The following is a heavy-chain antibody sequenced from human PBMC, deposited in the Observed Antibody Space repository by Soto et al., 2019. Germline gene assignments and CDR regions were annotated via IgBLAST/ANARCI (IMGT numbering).Heavy chain of an antibody. CDR1: GDTFSHYV. J-gene: IGHJ3*01. V-gene: IGHV1-69*18. D-gene: IGHD1-26*01. CDR2: LAPISGSP. Sequence: VQMVQSGAEVKEPGSSVKVSCTNSGDTFSHYVMSWVRQAPGQGLEWMGSLAPISGSPNYAERFEGRLTMSADACTSTMYVELRRLKYDDTSVYYCARIGVGSRRWGQGTMVTFSS. CDR3: ARIGVGSRR.